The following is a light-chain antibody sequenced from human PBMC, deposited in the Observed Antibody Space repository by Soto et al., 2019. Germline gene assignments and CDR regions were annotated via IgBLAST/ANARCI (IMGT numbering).Light chain of an antibody. V-gene: IGKV1-12*01. CDR1: QGISSW. J-gene: IGKJ1*01. Sequence: DIQMTQSPSSVSASVGDRVTITCRASQGISSWLAWYQRKPGKAPKLLIYKASTLKSGVPSRFSGSGSGTDFTLTISRLEPEDFAVYHCQQYGSSPTTFGQGTKVDIK. CDR3: QQYGSSPTT. CDR2: KAS.